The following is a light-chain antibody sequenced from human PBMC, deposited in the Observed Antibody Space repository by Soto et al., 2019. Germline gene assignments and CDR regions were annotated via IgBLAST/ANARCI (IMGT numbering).Light chain of an antibody. V-gene: IGLV4-69*01. CDR2: LNSDGSH. CDR3: QAWGTGMGV. CDR1: SGHSRYA. J-gene: IGLJ3*02. Sequence: QSVLTQSPSASASLGASVKLTCTLSSGHSRYAIAWHQQQPEKGPRYLMKLNSDGSHSKGDAIPDRVSGSSSGAARYLTIPSLQSEAEADYYCQAWGTGMGVFGGGTKLTVL.